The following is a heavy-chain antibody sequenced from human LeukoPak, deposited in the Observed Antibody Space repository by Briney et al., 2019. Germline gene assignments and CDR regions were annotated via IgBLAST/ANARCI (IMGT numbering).Heavy chain of an antibody. CDR1: GGSISSSSYY. J-gene: IGHJ3*02. D-gene: IGHD2-2*01. V-gene: IGHV4-39*01. Sequence: SETLSLTCTVSGGSISSSSYYWGWIRQPPGKGLEWIGSIYYSGSTYYNPSLKSRVTISVDTSKSQFSLKLSSVTAADTAVYYCASLLRYCSSASCYVADAFDIWGQGTMVTVSS. CDR2: IYYSGST. CDR3: ASLLRYCSSASCYVADAFDI.